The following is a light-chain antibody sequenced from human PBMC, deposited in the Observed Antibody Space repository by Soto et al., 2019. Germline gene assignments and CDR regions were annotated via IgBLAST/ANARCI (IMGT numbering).Light chain of an antibody. J-gene: IGKJ2*01. V-gene: IGKV3-20*01. CDR1: QSVSSSY. CDR3: QQYGSSPGT. CDR2: GAS. Sequence: EIVLTQSPGTLSLSPGERATLSCRASQSVSSSYLAWYQQKPGQAPRLLIYGASSRATGIPVRFSGSGSGTDFTLTISRLEPEDFAVYYCQQYGSSPGTFVQGTKLEIK.